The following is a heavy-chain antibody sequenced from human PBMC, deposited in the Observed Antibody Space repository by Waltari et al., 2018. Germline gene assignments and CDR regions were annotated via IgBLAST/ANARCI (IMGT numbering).Heavy chain of an antibody. CDR1: GDSISNSY. Sequence: HLQESGPGLVKPSETLSLPCDVSGDSISNSYWSWIRQSAGKALEWIGRVYTSGSTNYNPSLRGRITVSEDTSKNQISLKMNSVTAADTAVYYCARDRREDFGDYDPLFDYWGQGVLVTVSS. J-gene: IGHJ4*02. D-gene: IGHD4-17*01. V-gene: IGHV4-4*07. CDR3: ARDRREDFGDYDPLFDY. CDR2: VYTSGST.